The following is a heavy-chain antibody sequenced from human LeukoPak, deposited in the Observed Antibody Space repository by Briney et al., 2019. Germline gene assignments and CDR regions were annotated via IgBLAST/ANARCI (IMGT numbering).Heavy chain of an antibody. J-gene: IGHJ4*02. Sequence: GGSLRLSCAASGFTFSSYGMHWVRQAPGKGLEWVAVISYDGSNKYYADSVKGRFTISRDNSKNTLYLQMNSLRAEDTAVYYCAKDYQQLVRWGQGTLVTVSS. CDR1: GFTFSSYG. CDR2: ISYDGSNK. V-gene: IGHV3-30*18. CDR3: AKDYQQLVR. D-gene: IGHD6-13*01.